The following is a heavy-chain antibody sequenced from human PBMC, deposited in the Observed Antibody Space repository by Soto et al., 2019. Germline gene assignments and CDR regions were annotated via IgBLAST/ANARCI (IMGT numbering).Heavy chain of an antibody. CDR3: AKVNYYDSSGYPLGFGY. J-gene: IGHJ4*02. V-gene: IGHV4-30-4*01. D-gene: IGHD3-22*01. CDR2: IYYSGST. CDR1: GDSISSGDYY. Sequence: SETLSLTCTVSGDSISSGDYYWSWIRQPPGKGLEWIGYIYYSGSTYYNPSLKSRVTISVDTSKNQFSLQLSSVTAADTAVYYCAKVNYYDSSGYPLGFGYWGQGTQVTVSS.